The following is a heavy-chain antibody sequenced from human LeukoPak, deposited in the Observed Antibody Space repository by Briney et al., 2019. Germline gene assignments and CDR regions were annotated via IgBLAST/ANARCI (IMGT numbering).Heavy chain of an antibody. V-gene: IGHV4-59*08. CDR3: ARHERVTMVRGVYHYGMDV. J-gene: IGHJ6*02. Sequence: SETLSLTCTVSGGSISSYYWSWIRQPPGKGLEWIGYIYYSGSTNYNPSLKSRVTISVDTSKNQFSLKLSSVTAADTAVYYCARHERVTMVRGVYHYGMDVWGQGTTVTVSS. CDR1: GGSISSYY. CDR2: IYYSGST. D-gene: IGHD3-10*01.